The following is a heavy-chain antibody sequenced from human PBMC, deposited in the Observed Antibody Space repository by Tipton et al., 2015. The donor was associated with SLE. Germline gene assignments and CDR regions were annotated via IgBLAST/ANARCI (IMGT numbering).Heavy chain of an antibody. Sequence: SLRLSCAASSFTFTSYAIHWVRQAPGKGLEWVAVISYDGGKKNYADSVKGRFTISRDNSKNTVDLHMTTLGNEDTAVYYCARAVLRWPFGYLQHWGQGTLVSVSS. D-gene: IGHD4-23*01. CDR3: ARAVLRWPFGYLQH. V-gene: IGHV3-30*04. CDR2: ISYDGGKK. CDR1: SFTFTSYA. J-gene: IGHJ1*01.